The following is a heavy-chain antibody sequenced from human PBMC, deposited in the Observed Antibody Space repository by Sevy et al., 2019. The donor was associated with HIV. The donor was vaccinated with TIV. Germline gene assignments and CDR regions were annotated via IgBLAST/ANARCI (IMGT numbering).Heavy chain of an antibody. Sequence: NPGETLSLTCAVYGGSFSGYYWSWIRQPPGKGLEWIGEINHSGSTNYNPSLKSLVTISGDTSKNQFSLKLSSVTAADTAVYYCARHCISSRCSHAFDIWGQGTMVTVSS. CDR2: INHSGST. CDR1: GGSFSGYY. V-gene: IGHV4-34*01. D-gene: IGHD2-2*01. CDR3: ARHCISSRCSHAFDI. J-gene: IGHJ3*02.